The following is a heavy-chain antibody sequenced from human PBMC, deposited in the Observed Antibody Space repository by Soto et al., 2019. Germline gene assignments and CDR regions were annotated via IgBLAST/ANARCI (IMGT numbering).Heavy chain of an antibody. Sequence: PGGSLRLSCAASGFTFSSHGMSWVRQAPGKGLEWIAGLSRGGGTTYYADSVKGRFTISRDNSKNTLDLIMNSLRAEDTAVYYCAKGSPDTAMVTWSDAFDIWGQGTMVTVSS. V-gene: IGHV3-23*01. J-gene: IGHJ3*02. CDR3: AKGSPDTAMVTWSDAFDI. D-gene: IGHD5-18*01. CDR1: GFTFSSHG. CDR2: LSRGGGTT.